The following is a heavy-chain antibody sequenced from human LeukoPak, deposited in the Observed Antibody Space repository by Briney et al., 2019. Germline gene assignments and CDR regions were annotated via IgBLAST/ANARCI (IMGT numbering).Heavy chain of an antibody. V-gene: IGHV3-30*03. D-gene: IGHD1-26*01. CDR3: ARVGGSSYNY. J-gene: IGHJ4*02. CDR1: GFTFSSYG. CDR2: ISYDGSNK. Sequence: GRSLRLSCAASGFTFSSYGMHWVRQAPGKGLEWVALISYDGSNKYYADSVKGRFTISRDNSKNTLYLQMNSLRAEDTAVYYCARVGGSSYNYWGQGTLVTVSS.